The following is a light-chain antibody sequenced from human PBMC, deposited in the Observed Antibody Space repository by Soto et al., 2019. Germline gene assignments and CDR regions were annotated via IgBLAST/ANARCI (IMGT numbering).Light chain of an antibody. CDR2: DAS. Sequence: EIVLTQSPATRSLSPGERATLSCRASQSISSYLAWYQQKPGQAPRLLIYDASNRATGIPTRFSGSGSGTDFTLTISSLEPEDFAFYYCQQRSNWPPVFGGGTKVDIK. CDR1: QSISSY. V-gene: IGKV3-11*01. CDR3: QQRSNWPPV. J-gene: IGKJ4*01.